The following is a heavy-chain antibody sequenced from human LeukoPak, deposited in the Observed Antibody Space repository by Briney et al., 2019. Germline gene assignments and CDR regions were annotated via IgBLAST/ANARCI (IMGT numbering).Heavy chain of an antibody. CDR2: IYYSGST. V-gene: IGHV4-59*01. D-gene: IGHD3-3*01. CDR3: ARSPELRFLEWLFPDY. CDR1: GGSISSYY. Sequence: SETLSLTCTVSGGSISSYYWSWIRQPPGKGLEWIGYIYYSGSTNYNPSLKSRVTISVDTSKNQFSLKLSSVTAADTAVYYCARSPELRFLEWLFPDYWGQGTLVTVSS. J-gene: IGHJ4*02.